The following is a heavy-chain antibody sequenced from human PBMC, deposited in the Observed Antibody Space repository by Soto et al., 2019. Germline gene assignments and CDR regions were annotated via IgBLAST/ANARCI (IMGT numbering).Heavy chain of an antibody. CDR2: IYHSGST. Sequence: QLQLQESGSGLVKPSQTLSLTCAVSGGSISSGGYSWSWIRQPPGKGLEWIGYIYHSGSTYFNPSPKSRATMAVHRATTPVSLKQSSVTAADTARHCCAIVINVLPGGFFRYWGQGTPVTGS. D-gene: IGHD2-15*01. J-gene: IGHJ4*02. CDR3: AIVINVLPGGFFRY. CDR1: GGSISSGGYS. V-gene: IGHV4-30-2*01.